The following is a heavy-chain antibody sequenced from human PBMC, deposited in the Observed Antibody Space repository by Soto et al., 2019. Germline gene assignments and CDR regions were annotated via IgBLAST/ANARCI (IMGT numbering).Heavy chain of an antibody. D-gene: IGHD1-26*01. Sequence: EVQLVESGGGLVKPGGSLRLSCAASGFTFSNAWMNCVRQAPGKGLEWVGRIKSKTDGGTTDYAAPVKGRFTISRDDSKNTLYLQMNSLKTEDTAVYYCTTERFKGSYCVNWGQGTLVTVSS. CDR2: IKSKTDGGTT. CDR1: GFTFSNAW. CDR3: TTERFKGSYCVN. V-gene: IGHV3-15*07. J-gene: IGHJ4*02.